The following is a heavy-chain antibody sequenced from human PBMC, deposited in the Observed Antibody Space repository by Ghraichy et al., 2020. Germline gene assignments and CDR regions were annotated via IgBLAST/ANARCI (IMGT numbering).Heavy chain of an antibody. D-gene: IGHD1-26*01. J-gene: IGHJ4*02. CDR3: ARGPSIVDY. CDR1: GGSISSYY. Sequence: TLSLTCTVSGGSISSYYWSWIRQPPGKGLEWIGYIYYSGSTNYNPSLKSRVTISVDTSKNQFSLKLSSVTAADTAVYYCARGPSIVDYWGQGTLVTVSS. V-gene: IGHV4-59*01. CDR2: IYYSGST.